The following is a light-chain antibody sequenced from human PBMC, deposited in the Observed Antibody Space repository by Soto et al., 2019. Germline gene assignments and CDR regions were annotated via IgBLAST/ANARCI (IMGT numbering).Light chain of an antibody. CDR3: QSYDSSLGVLYV. J-gene: IGLJ1*01. CDR1: SSNIGAGYD. V-gene: IGLV1-40*01. CDR2: GNS. Sequence: QSVLTQPPSVSGAPGQRVTISCTGSSSNIGAGYDVHWYQQLPGTAPKLLIYGNSNRPSGVPDRFSGSKSGTSASLAITGLQAEDEVYYYCQSYDSSLGVLYVFGTGTKVTVL.